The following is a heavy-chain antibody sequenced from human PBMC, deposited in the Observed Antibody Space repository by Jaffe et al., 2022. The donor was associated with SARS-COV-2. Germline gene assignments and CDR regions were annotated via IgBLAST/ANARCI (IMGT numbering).Heavy chain of an antibody. V-gene: IGHV5-51*01. CDR1: GYSFTSYW. CDR2: IYPGDSDT. CDR3: ARRFTGYCSSTRCPSIDFDY. D-gene: IGHD2-2*03. Sequence: EVQLVQSGAEVKKPGESLKISCKGSGYSFTSYWIGWVRQMPGKGLEWMGIIYPGDSDTRYSPSFQGQVTISADKSISTAYLHWSSLKASDTAMYYCARRFTGYCSSTRCPSIDFDYWGQGTLVTVSS. J-gene: IGHJ4*02.